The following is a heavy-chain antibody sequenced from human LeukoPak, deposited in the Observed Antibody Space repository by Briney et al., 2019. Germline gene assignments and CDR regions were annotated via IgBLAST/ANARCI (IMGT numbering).Heavy chain of an antibody. CDR1: GYTFTSYC. CDR2: INPSGGST. J-gene: IGHJ4*02. Sequence: ASVKVSCKASGYTFTSYCMHWVRQAPGQGLEWMGIINPSGGSTSYAQKFQGRVTMTRDTSTSTVYMELSSLRSEDTAVYYCARAHRSGWPPGYFDYWGQGTLVTVSS. D-gene: IGHD6-19*01. V-gene: IGHV1-46*01. CDR3: ARAHRSGWPPGYFDY.